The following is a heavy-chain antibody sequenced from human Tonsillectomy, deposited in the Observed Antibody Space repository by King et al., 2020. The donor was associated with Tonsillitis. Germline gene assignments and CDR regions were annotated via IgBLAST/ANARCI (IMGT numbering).Heavy chain of an antibody. CDR3: ARAPLKNWNYPFDI. Sequence: QLVQSGAEVKKPGASVKVSCKASGYTFTNYGISWVRQAPGQGLEWMGWISAYSGTTNYAQKLQGRVTMTTDTSTSTAYMEVRSLRSDDTAVYYCARAPLKNWNYPFDIWGQGTMVTVSS. D-gene: IGHD1-7*01. CDR2: ISAYSGTT. V-gene: IGHV1-18*01. J-gene: IGHJ3*02. CDR1: GYTFTNYG.